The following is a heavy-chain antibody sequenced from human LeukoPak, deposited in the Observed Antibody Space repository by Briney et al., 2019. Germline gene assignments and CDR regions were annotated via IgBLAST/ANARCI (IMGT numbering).Heavy chain of an antibody. CDR1: GFTVSSNY. CDR3: AKGTRGPDYGDYKGHYYYYYYMDV. CDR2: IYSGGST. D-gene: IGHD4-17*01. V-gene: IGHV3-66*01. Sequence: PGGSLRLSCAASGFTVSSNYMSWVRQAPGKGLEWVSVIYSGGSTYYADSVKGRFTISRDNSKNTLYLQMNSLRAEDTAVYYCAKGTRGPDYGDYKGHYYYYYYMDVWGKGTTVTVSS. J-gene: IGHJ6*03.